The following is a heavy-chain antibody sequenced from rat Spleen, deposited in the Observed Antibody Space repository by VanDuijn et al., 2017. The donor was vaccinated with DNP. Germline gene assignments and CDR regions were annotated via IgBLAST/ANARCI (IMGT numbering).Heavy chain of an antibody. J-gene: IGHJ2*01. CDR1: GFTFSDYD. D-gene: IGHD1-4*01. CDR3: SRHVLPLRVWDL. V-gene: IGHV5-25*01. CDR2: ISSTGGST. Sequence: EVQLVESGGVLVQPGRSLKFSCADSGFTFSDYDMGWVRQAPTEGLEWVASISSTGGSTYYRESLRGRFTVSRDNVKSTLYLQMNSLRSEDMATYYCSRHVLPLRVWDLWGQGVMVTVSS.